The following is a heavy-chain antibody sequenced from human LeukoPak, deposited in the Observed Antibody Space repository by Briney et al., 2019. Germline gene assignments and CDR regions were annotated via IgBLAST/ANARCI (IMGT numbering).Heavy chain of an antibody. D-gene: IGHD6-19*01. CDR3: ARDRSGWPHDAFDI. Sequence: GGSPRLSCAASGFTFSSYSMNWVRQAPGKGLEWVSYISSSSSTIYYADSVKGRFTISRDNAKNSLYLQMDSLRAEDTAVYYCARDRSGWPHDAFDIWGQGTMVTVSS. J-gene: IGHJ3*02. CDR2: ISSSSSTI. V-gene: IGHV3-48*01. CDR1: GFTFSSYS.